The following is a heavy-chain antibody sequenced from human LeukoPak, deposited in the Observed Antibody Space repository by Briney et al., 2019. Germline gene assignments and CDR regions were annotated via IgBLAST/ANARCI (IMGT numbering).Heavy chain of an antibody. J-gene: IGHJ6*02. CDR3: ARGYSSSWGFMFGYYYYGMDV. CDR2: IIPIVGTA. D-gene: IGHD6-6*01. V-gene: IGHV1-69*13. Sequence: PPASVTVSCKASGGTFSSYAISWVRQGPGQGLEWMGGIIPIVGTANYAQTFQGRVTITADESTSTAYMGLSSLRSEDTAVYYCARGYSSSWGFMFGYYYYGMDVWGQGTTVTVSS. CDR1: GGTFSSYA.